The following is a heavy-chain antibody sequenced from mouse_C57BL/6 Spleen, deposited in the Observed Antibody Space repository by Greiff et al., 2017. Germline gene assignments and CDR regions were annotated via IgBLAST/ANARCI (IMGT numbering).Heavy chain of an antibody. V-gene: IGHV1-61*01. Sequence: QVQLQQPGAELVRPGSSVKLSCKASGYTFTSYWMDWVKQRPGQGLEWIGNIYPSDSETHYNQKFKDKATLTVDKSSSTAYMQLSSLTSEDSAVYYGARRENYDYHKFAYWGQGTLVTVSA. D-gene: IGHD2-4*01. CDR1: GYTFTSYW. J-gene: IGHJ3*01. CDR2: IYPSDSET. CDR3: ARRENYDYHKFAY.